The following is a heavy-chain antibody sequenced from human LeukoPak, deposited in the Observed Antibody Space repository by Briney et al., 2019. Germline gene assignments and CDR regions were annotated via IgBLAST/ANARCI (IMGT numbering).Heavy chain of an antibody. D-gene: IGHD6-19*01. V-gene: IGHV1-46*01. J-gene: IGHJ1*01. CDR1: GYTFTSYY. CDR2: INPSGGST. Sequence: ASVKVSCKASGYTFTSYYMHWVRQAPGRGLEWMGIINPSGGSTSYAQKFQGRVTMTRDTSTSTVYMELSSLRSEDTAVYYCARGAPSSGWSFGAEYFQHWGQGTLVTVSS. CDR3: ARGAPSSGWSFGAEYFQH.